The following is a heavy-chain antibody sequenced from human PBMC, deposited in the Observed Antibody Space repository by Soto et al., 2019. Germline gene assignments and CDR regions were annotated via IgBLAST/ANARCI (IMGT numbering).Heavy chain of an antibody. J-gene: IGHJ6*02. D-gene: IGHD3-16*01. CDR1: GYTFTTYG. CDR2: ISGYNGHT. V-gene: IGHV1-18*01. Sequence: ASVKVSCKASGYTFTTYGISWVRQAPGQGLEWMGWISGYNGHTKYAQKYQGRVTMTTDTSTSTVYMDLRSLRSDDTAVYYCAREGEMPYYYYGLDVWGQGTTVTVSS. CDR3: AREGEMPYYYYGLDV.